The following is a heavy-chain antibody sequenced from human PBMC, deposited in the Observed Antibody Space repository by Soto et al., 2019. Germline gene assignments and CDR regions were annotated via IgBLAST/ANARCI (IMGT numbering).Heavy chain of an antibody. CDR3: TGRGGDYYGMDV. J-gene: IGHJ6*02. V-gene: IGHV3-73*01. Sequence: EVQLVESGGGLVQPGGSLKLSCAASGFTFSGSAMHWVRQASGKGLEWVGRIRSKANSYATAYAASVKGRFTISRDDSKNTAYLQMNSLKTEDTAVYYCTGRGGDYYGMDVWGQGTTVTVSS. CDR2: IRSKANSYAT. CDR1: GFTFSGSA. D-gene: IGHD2-15*01.